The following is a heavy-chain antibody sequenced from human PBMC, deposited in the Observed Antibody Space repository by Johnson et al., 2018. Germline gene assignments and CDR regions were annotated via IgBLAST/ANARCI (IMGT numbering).Heavy chain of an antibody. V-gene: IGHV3-74*01. D-gene: IGHD1-26*01. CDR2: IDPRGTAT. Sequence: VQLQESGGGLVHPGGSLTLSCAASGFAFSSYFMHWVRQAPGEGLVWVSRIDPRGTATYYADSVKGRFTFSRDKARNTLSLQMHSLRAEDTAVYYCVRGSGVVGTTTPFDLWGPGTLVTVSS. J-gene: IGHJ4*02. CDR3: VRGSGVVGTTTPFDL. CDR1: GFAFSSYF.